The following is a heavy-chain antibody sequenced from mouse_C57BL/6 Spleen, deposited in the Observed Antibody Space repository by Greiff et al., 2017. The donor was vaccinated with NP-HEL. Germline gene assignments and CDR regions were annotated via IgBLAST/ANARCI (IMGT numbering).Heavy chain of an antibody. Sequence: EVQVVESGEGLVKPGGSLKLSCAASGFTFSSYAMSWVRQTPEKRLEWVAYISSGGDYIYYADTVKGRFTISRDNARNTLYLQMSSLKSEDTAMYYCTRVGGYYAMDYWGQGTSVTVSS. V-gene: IGHV5-9-1*02. CDR2: ISSGGDYI. CDR3: TRVGGYYAMDY. CDR1: GFTFSSYA. J-gene: IGHJ4*01. D-gene: IGHD4-1*01.